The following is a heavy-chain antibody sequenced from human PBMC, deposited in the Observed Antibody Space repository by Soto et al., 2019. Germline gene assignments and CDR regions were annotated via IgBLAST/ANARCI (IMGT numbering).Heavy chain of an antibody. CDR1: GGSMSSSNW. Sequence: QVQLRESGPGLVKPSGTLSLTCIVSGGSMSSSNWWNWVRQPPGKGLEWIGETHHSGRTNYNPSLKSRVIISVDESKKHFSLKLSSVTAADTAVYYCARSEATALDYWGQGTLVTVSS. J-gene: IGHJ4*02. V-gene: IGHV4-4*02. D-gene: IGHD1-26*01. CDR3: ARSEATALDY. CDR2: THHSGRT.